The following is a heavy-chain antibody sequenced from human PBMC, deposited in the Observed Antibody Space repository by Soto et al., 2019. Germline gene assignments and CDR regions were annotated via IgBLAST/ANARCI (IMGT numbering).Heavy chain of an antibody. Sequence: EVQLLESGGGLVQPGGSLRLSCAASGFTFGNYAFSWVRQAPGKGLEWVSVISGGGDATYYPDSVKGRFTTSRDNSKNTVYLQTNSQRAEDTAVYYCAKKSLGSITLPALYYFDYWGQGTLVTVSS. V-gene: IGHV3-23*01. D-gene: IGHD7-27*01. J-gene: IGHJ4*02. CDR2: ISGGGDAT. CDR1: GFTFGNYA. CDR3: AKKSLGSITLPALYYFDY.